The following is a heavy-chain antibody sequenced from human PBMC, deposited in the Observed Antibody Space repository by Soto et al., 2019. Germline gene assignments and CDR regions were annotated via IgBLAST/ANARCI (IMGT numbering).Heavy chain of an antibody. J-gene: IGHJ4*02. CDR1: GLTFTDSH. Sequence: LRLSYVCSGLTFTDSHMSWVRQAPGKGLEWLSYSSNSGTYTKYAGSVKGRFSISRDNAKNSLHLQINSLRGEDTAVYYCARSGDNYNVLDYWGQGTPVTVSS. CDR3: ARSGDNYNVLDY. CDR2: SSNSGTYT. D-gene: IGHD3-10*02. V-gene: IGHV3-11*06.